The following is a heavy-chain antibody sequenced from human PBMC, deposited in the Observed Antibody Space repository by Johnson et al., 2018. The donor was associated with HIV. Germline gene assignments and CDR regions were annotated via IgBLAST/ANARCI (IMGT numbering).Heavy chain of an antibody. CDR3: AKDKVAWGAMVGGGAFDI. CDR1: GFTFDDYA. CDR2: MSWNSGSI. J-gene: IGHJ3*02. V-gene: IGHV3-9*01. Sequence: VLLVESGGGLVQPGRSLRLSCAASGFTFDDYAMHWVRQAPGKGLAWVSGMSWNSGSIGYADSVKGRFTISSDNAKNSLYLQMNSLRAEDTALYYCAKDKVAWGAMVGGGAFDIWGQGTMVTVSS. D-gene: IGHD5-18*01.